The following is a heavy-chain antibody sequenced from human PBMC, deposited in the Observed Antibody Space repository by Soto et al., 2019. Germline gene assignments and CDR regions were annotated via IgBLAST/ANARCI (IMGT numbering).Heavy chain of an antibody. CDR2: ISYDGSNK. CDR3: AKDLMIAARPAGFDY. CDR1: GFTFSSYG. V-gene: IGHV3-30*18. D-gene: IGHD6-6*01. Sequence: GSLRLSCAASGFTFSSYGMHWVRQAPGKGLEWVAVISYDGSNKYYADSVKGRFTISRDNSKNTLYLQMNSLRAEDTAVYYCAKDLMIAARPAGFDYWGQGTLVTVSS. J-gene: IGHJ4*02.